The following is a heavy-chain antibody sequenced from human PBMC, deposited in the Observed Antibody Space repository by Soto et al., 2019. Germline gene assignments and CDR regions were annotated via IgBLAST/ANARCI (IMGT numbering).Heavy chain of an antibody. CDR3: TRVLSPGYSDY. J-gene: IGHJ4*02. Sequence: PSETLSLTCSVSGGSIRRRGYYWSWIRQRPGEGLEWIGFVYYSGITDYNPSLKSRVTISADTSKNQFSLSLYSVTAADTAIYYCTRVLSPGYSDYWGQGTLVTVSS. V-gene: IGHV4-31*02. CDR1: GGSIRRRGYY. CDR2: VYYSGIT.